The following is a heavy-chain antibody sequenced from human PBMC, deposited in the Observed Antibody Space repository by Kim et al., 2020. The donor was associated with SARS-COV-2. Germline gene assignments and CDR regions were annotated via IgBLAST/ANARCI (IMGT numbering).Heavy chain of an antibody. CDR1: GFTFSNAW. CDR3: TTESVKELRYFDWLLLPFDY. D-gene: IGHD3-9*01. J-gene: IGHJ4*02. V-gene: IGHV3-15*01. CDR2: IKSKTDGRTT. Sequence: GGSLRLSCAASGFTFSNAWMSWVRQAPGKGLEWVGRIKSKTDGRTTDYAAPVKGRFTISSDDSKNTLYLQMNSLKTEDTAVYYCTTESVKELRYFDWLLLPFDYWGQGTLVTVSS.